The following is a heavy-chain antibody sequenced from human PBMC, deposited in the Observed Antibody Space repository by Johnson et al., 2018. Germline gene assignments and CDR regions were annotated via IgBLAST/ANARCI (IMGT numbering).Heavy chain of an antibody. CDR2: ISYDGSNK. Sequence: QVQLVESGGCLVQPGRSLRLSCEASGFTFSSYGMHWVRQAPGKGLEWVAVISYDGSNKYYADAVKGRFTISRENAKSLLYLQMNSLRAEDTAVYYCARDVDGWYPWDYYYMDVWGKGTTVTVSS. V-gene: IGHV3-30*03. CDR3: ARDVDGWYPWDYYYMDV. D-gene: IGHD6-19*01. J-gene: IGHJ6*03. CDR1: GFTFSSYG.